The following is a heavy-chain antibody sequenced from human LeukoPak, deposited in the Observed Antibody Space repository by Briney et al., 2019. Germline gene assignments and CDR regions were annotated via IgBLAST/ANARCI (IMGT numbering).Heavy chain of an antibody. CDR2: IWHDGSHK. CDR1: GFAFNTYP. Sequence: PGGPLRLSCEASGFAFNTYPMHCLPESPGKGLEGVTLIWHDGSHKFYIDSVRGRFPISRDNSKNTVYLQMNGLRAEDTAVYYCAREIFGSGSYPDYWGQGTLVAVSS. CDR3: AREIFGSGSYPDY. D-gene: IGHD3-10*01. V-gene: IGHV3-33*01. J-gene: IGHJ4*02.